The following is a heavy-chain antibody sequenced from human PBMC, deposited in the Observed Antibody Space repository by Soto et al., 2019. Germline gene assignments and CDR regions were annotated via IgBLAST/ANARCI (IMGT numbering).Heavy chain of an antibody. CDR3: VHTPADCGCTAGDYFDF. CDR2: IYGDDAK. V-gene: IGHV2-5*02. Sequence: QITLKESGPTLVSPTQTLTLTCSFSAFSLTTNTVGVGWIRQSPGKALQWVTNIYGDDAKWYSPSLKTRLTITKSKANKQLVLSLSNMVPVDAATNYCVHTPADCGCTAGDYFDFWGLGTLVTVSP. D-gene: IGHD2-21*01. J-gene: IGHJ4*02. CDR1: AFSLTTNTVG.